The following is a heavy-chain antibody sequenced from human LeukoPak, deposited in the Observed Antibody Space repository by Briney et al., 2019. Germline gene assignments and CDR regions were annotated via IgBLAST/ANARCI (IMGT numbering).Heavy chain of an antibody. CDR2: LKDGGSEK. V-gene: IGHV3-7*01. D-gene: IGHD3-16*01. Sequence: GGSLRLSCAASTLTFSRYWMSWVRQATGKGLVWVAYLKDGGSEKFYVDSVSGRFTISRDNAKNSLYLQMNSLRAEDTAVYYCAGRGTYQNWFDPWGQGTLVTVSS. CDR3: AGRGTYQNWFDP. J-gene: IGHJ5*02. CDR1: TLTFSRYW.